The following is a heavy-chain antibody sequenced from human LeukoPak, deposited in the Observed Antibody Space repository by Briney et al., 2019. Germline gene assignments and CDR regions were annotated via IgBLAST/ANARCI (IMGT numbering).Heavy chain of an antibody. D-gene: IGHD6-19*01. CDR2: TGGSDDNT. Sequence: GGSLRLSCEGSGFTFNGYAFSWVRQAPGKGLEWVSVTGGSDDNTHYADSVKGRFTISRDNSEKRLFLQMNSLRPDDSALYYCTKDLMTGFSSGWYFAYWGQGTLVTVSS. J-gene: IGHJ4*02. CDR3: TKDLMTGFSSGWYFAY. V-gene: IGHV3-23*01. CDR1: GFTFNGYA.